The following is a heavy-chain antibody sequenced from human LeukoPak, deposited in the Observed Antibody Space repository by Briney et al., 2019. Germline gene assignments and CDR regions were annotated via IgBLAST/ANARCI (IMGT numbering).Heavy chain of an antibody. J-gene: IGHJ5*01. V-gene: IGHV3-30*01. CDR1: GFTFSRYA. CDR2: TSPDGNVK. CDR3: FTGSAYYYDS. Sequence: PGGSLRLSCAASGFTFSRYAMRWVRQAPGKGLEWVAVTSPDGNVKYYADSVKGRFTISRDNSKNTVFLQMNSLSTEDTAVYSCFTGSAYYYDSWGQGTLVTVSS. D-gene: IGHD3-22*01.